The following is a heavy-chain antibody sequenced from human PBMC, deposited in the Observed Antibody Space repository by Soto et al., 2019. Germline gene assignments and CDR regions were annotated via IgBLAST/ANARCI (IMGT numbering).Heavy chain of an antibody. D-gene: IGHD5-18*01. J-gene: IGHJ4*02. CDR3: VRVEAATAMYRFSFDY. CDR1: GGSFSGDY. V-gene: IGHV4-34*01. CDR2: INHSGST. Sequence: PSGTPAISCAVYGGSFSGDYWCWIRQPPGKELEWIGEINHSGSTNYNPSLKTRVTISVDTSKNQFSLKLSSVTAADTAVYYCVRVEAATAMYRFSFDYSVPVSLVP.